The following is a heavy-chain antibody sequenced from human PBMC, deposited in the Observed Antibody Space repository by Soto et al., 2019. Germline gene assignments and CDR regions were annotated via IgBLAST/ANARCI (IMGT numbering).Heavy chain of an antibody. D-gene: IGHD3-3*01. CDR2: ISGSGGST. Sequence: PGGSLRLSCAASGFTFSSYAMSWVRQAPGKGLEWVSAISGSGGSTYYADSVKGRFTISRDNSKNTLYLQMNSLRAEDTAVYYCAKDLPGSRELSGYYRKDYWGQGTLVTVSS. CDR1: GFTFSSYA. CDR3: AKDLPGSRELSGYYRKDY. V-gene: IGHV3-23*01. J-gene: IGHJ4*02.